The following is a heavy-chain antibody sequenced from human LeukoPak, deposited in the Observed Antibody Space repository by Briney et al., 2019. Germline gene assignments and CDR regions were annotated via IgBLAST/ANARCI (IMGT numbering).Heavy chain of an antibody. CDR1: GGSISSSSYY. J-gene: IGHJ4*02. CDR3: ARSGARGSLFDY. V-gene: IGHV4-39*07. Sequence: SETLSLTCTVSGGSISSSSYYWGWIRQPPGKGLEWVGSIYYSGSTYYNPSLKSRVTISVDTSKNQFSLKLSSVTAADTAVYYCARSGARGSLFDYWGQGTLVTVSS. CDR2: IYYSGST. D-gene: IGHD3-10*01.